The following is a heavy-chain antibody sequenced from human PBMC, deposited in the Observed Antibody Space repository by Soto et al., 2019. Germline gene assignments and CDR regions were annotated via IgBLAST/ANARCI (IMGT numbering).Heavy chain of an antibody. J-gene: IGHJ4*02. Sequence: QITLKESGPTLVKPTQTLTLTCTFSGFSLSTAGVAVGWIRQPPGKALEWLTVIYWDDDKRYSPSLKSRLTISKGTSKNQVVLTMTNMDPVDTGTYYCAYANPPGPAVAAFDYWGQGTLVTVSS. CDR3: AYANPPGPAVAAFDY. CDR2: IYWDDDK. V-gene: IGHV2-5*02. CDR1: GFSLSTAGVA. D-gene: IGHD6-19*01.